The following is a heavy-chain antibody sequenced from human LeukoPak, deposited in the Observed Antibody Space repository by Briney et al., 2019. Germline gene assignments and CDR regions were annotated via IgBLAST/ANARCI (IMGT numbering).Heavy chain of an antibody. Sequence: GGSLRLSCAASGFTFSTYAMNWVRQAPGKGLEWVSSLTSSGSDRYYADSVKGRFTISRDNAKNSLYLQMNSLRAEDTAVYYCAGDRAAMTTVVPGWFDPWGQGTTVTVSS. D-gene: IGHD4-23*01. CDR2: LTSSGSDR. CDR3: AGDRAAMTTVVPGWFDP. CDR1: GFTFSTYA. J-gene: IGHJ5*01. V-gene: IGHV3-21*01.